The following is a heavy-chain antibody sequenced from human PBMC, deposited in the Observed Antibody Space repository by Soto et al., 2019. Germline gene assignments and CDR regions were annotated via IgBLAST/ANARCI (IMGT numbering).Heavy chain of an antibody. CDR3: ARDTSIEPSSRAADPDYGMDV. CDR2: IYSGGST. D-gene: IGHD6-6*01. Sequence: GGSLRLSCAASGFTVSSNYMSWVRQAPGKGLEWVSVIYSGGSTYYADSVKGRFTISRDNSKNTLYLQMNSLRAEDTAVYYCARDTSIEPSSRAADPDYGMDVWGQGTTVTVSS. CDR1: GFTVSSNY. J-gene: IGHJ6*02. V-gene: IGHV3-53*01.